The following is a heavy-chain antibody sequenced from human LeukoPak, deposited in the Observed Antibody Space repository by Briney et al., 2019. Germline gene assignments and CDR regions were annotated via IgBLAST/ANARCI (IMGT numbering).Heavy chain of an antibody. D-gene: IGHD2-15*01. J-gene: IGHJ6*04. CDR2: ISGSGSST. V-gene: IGHV3-23*01. Sequence: PGGSLRLSCAASGFTFRSYAMNWVRQAPGKGLEWVSVISGSGSSTYYADSVKGRFTISRDNSKNTLYLQMNSLRAEDTAVYYCARVEDILWGKGTTVTVSS. CDR3: ARVEDIL. CDR1: GFTFRSYA.